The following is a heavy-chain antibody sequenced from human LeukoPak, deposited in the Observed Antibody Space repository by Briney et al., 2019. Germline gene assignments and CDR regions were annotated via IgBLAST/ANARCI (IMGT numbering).Heavy chain of an antibody. CDR1: GYTFTSYG. CDR2: ISAYNGNT. D-gene: IGHD3-16*02. V-gene: IGHV1-18*01. Sequence: ASVKVSCKASGYTFTSYGISWVRQAPGQGLEWMGWISAYNGNTNYARKLQGRVTMTTDTSTSTAYMELRSLRSDDTAVSYCARLYDYVWGSYRYDFDYWGQGTLVTVSS. CDR3: ARLYDYVWGSYRYDFDY. J-gene: IGHJ4*02.